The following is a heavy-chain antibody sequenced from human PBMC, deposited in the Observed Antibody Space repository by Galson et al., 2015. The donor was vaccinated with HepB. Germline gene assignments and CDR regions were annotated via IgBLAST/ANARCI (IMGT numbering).Heavy chain of an antibody. D-gene: IGHD6-19*01. V-gene: IGHV4-59*08. CDR3: ATSRWVSGYFDF. Sequence: SETLSLTCTVSGGSISSYSWSWIRQPPGERLEWIAYMQNRGSTNYNPSLKSRVTISVDTSMNQVSLKVSSVTAADTALYYCATSRWVSGYFDFWGQGSLVSVSS. CDR2: MQNRGST. J-gene: IGHJ4*02. CDR1: GGSISSYS.